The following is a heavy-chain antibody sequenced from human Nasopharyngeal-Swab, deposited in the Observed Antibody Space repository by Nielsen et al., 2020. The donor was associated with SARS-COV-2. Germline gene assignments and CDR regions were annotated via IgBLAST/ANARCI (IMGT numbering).Heavy chain of an antibody. J-gene: IGHJ6*03. Sequence: GESLKISCTGSGYSFTSYWIGWVRQIPGKGLEWMGIIYPGDSDTRYSPSFQGQVTISADKSISTAYLQWSSLKASDTAMYYCARLGGYCSSTSCYLGDYYMDVWGKGTTVTVSS. CDR2: IYPGDSDT. CDR3: ARLGGYCSSTSCYLGDYYMDV. D-gene: IGHD2-2*03. CDR1: GYSFTSYW. V-gene: IGHV5-51*01.